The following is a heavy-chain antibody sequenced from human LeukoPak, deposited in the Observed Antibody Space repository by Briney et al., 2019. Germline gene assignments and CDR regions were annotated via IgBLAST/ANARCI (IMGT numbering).Heavy chain of an antibody. CDR3: ATDVRYFDWLLWVY. CDR2: FDPEDGET. V-gene: IGHV1-24*01. CDR1: GYTLTELS. D-gene: IGHD3-9*01. J-gene: IGHJ4*02. Sequence: EASVKVSCKVSGYTLTELSMHWVRQAPGKGLEWMGGFDPEDGETIYAQKFQGRVTMTEDTSTDTAYMELSSLRSEDTAVYYCATDVRYFDWLLWVYWGQGTLVTVSS.